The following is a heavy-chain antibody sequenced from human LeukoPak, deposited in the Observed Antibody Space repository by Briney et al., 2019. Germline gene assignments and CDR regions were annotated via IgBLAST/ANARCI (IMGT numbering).Heavy chain of an antibody. Sequence: SETLSLTCTVSGGSISSYYWSWIRQPPGKGLEWIGNIYDSGSTNYNPSLKSRVTMSVDTSKNQCSLKLSSVTAADTAVYYCATGPLWGVGAFDIWGQGTTVTVSS. CDR1: GGSISSYY. J-gene: IGHJ3*02. D-gene: IGHD5-18*01. V-gene: IGHV4-59*12. CDR3: ATGPLWGVGAFDI. CDR2: IYDSGST.